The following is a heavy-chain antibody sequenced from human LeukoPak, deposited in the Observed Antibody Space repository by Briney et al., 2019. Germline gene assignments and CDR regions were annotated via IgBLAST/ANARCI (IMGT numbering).Heavy chain of an antibody. V-gene: IGHV5-51*01. J-gene: IGHJ4*02. D-gene: IGHD2-2*01. CDR3: ARQWGDCSSTSCYSAY. CDR1: GYSFTSYW. Sequence: GESLKISCKGSGYSFTSYWIGWVRQMPGKGLEWMGIIYPDDSHTRYSPSFQGQVTISADKSISTAYLQWSSLKASDTAIYYCARQWGDCSSTSCYSAYWGQGTLVTVSS. CDR2: IYPDDSHT.